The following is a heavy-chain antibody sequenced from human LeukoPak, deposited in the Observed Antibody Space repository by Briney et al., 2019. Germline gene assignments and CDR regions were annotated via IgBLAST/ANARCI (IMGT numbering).Heavy chain of an antibody. Sequence: SETLSLTRSVSGGSLNSYYWNWIRQPAGKGLEWIGRMHTSGSTNYNPSLKSRVTISVDTSKNQFLLKLSFVTAPDTAVYYGARDPSTAVGGGAFDIRGEGTRVTVSS. CDR1: GGSLNSYY. J-gene: IGHJ3*02. CDR2: MHTSGST. V-gene: IGHV4-4*07. D-gene: IGHD6-6*01. CDR3: ARDPSTAVGGGAFDI.